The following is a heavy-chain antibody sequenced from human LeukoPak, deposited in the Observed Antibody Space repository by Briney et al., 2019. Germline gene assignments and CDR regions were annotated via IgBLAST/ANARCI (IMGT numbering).Heavy chain of an antibody. D-gene: IGHD6-19*01. CDR2: IGSSDSTT. V-gene: IGHV3-48*03. J-gene: IGHJ6*03. Sequence: GGSLRLSCVASEFTFTSYEMNWVRQAPGKGLEWLSYIGSSDSTTHYADSVKGRFTISRDNAKNSLYLQMNSLRVEDTAVYYCARDGTPNYGSGWVYTDVWGEGTTVTISS. CDR3: ARDGTPNYGSGWVYTDV. CDR1: EFTFTSYE.